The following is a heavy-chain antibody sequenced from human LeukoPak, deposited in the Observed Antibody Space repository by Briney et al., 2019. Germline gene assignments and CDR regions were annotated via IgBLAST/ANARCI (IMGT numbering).Heavy chain of an antibody. CDR3: ASHRNVYGDRPGDYYHMDV. Sequence: ASVKVSCKASGGTFSSYAISWVRQAPGQGLEWMGGIIPIFGTANYAQKFQGRVTITTDESTSTAYMELSSLRSEDTAVYYCASHRNVYGDRPGDYYHMDVWGKGTMVTVSS. J-gene: IGHJ6*03. V-gene: IGHV1-69*05. CDR1: GGTFSSYA. D-gene: IGHD4-17*01. CDR2: IIPIFGTA.